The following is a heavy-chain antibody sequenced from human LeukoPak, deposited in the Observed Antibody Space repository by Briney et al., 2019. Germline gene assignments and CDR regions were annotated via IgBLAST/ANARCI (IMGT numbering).Heavy chain of an antibody. Sequence: PSETLSLTCTVSGGSISSYYWSWIRQPPGGGLEWIGYIYYSGSANYNPSLKSRVTISVDTSKNQFSLKLSSATAADTAVYYCARVGGTIWFGELFCFDYWGQGTLVTVSS. V-gene: IGHV4-59*08. D-gene: IGHD3-10*01. CDR1: GGSISSYY. J-gene: IGHJ4*02. CDR2: IYYSGSA. CDR3: ARVGGTIWFGELFCFDY.